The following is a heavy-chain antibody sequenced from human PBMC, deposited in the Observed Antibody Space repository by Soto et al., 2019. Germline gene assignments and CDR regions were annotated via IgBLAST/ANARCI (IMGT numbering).Heavy chain of an antibody. CDR2: VYSSGAT. D-gene: IGHD2-8*01. V-gene: IGHV4-4*07. Sequence: SETLSLTCTVSGDSVSNYYWSWIRQPAGRGLEWIGRVYSSGATNYNPSLNGRVTMSVDTSRNQFSLRLSSVTAADTAIYYCKKGPKWNYYYYAVDVWGQGTAVTVSS. J-gene: IGHJ6*02. CDR3: KKGPKWNYYYYAVDV. CDR1: GDSVSNYY.